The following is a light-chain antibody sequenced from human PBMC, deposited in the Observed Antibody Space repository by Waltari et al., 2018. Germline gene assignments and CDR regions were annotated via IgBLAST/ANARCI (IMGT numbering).Light chain of an antibody. J-gene: IGLJ2*01. Sequence: QSVVTQQPSASGTPGPRVTIPCSGSRSNIGGNPVSWYQQFPGAAPNLLIYSDTQRPSGVPDRFSGSKSGTSAYLAINGLQSEDEADYFCAAWEDRLNGVVFGGGTKVTVL. CDR3: AAWEDRLNGVV. CDR1: RSNIGGNP. CDR2: SDT. V-gene: IGLV1-44*01.